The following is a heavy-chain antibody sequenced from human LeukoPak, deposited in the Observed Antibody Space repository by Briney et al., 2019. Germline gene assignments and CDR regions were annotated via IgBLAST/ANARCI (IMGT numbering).Heavy chain of an antibody. CDR1: GFTFSSYW. D-gene: IGHD2-15*01. CDR2: IKQDGSEK. J-gene: IGHJ6*03. Sequence: GGSLRLSCAASGFTFSSYWMGWVRQAPGKGLEWVANIKQDGSEKYYVDSVKGRFTISRDNAKNSLYLQMNSLRAEDTAVYYCARVGVVRDYYYYMDVWGKGTTVTVSS. CDR3: ARVGVVRDYYYYMDV. V-gene: IGHV3-7*01.